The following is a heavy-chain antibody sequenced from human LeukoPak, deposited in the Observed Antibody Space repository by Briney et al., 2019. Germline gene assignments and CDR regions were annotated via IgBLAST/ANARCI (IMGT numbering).Heavy chain of an antibody. CDR1: GFTVSNNY. Sequence: GGSLRLSCAASGFTVSNNYMSWVRQAPGKGLEWVSVIYSANRTSYADSVKGRFTISGDSSKNMLCLQMNSLRAEDTAVYYCARSPPWAPLDYWGQGTLVTVSS. J-gene: IGHJ4*02. V-gene: IGHV3-66*01. CDR2: IYSANRT. CDR3: ARSPPWAPLDY.